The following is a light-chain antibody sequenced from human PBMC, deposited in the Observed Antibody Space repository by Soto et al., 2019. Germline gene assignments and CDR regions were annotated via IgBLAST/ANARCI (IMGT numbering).Light chain of an antibody. CDR1: QHVDSW. CDR2: TAS. J-gene: IGKJ5*01. V-gene: IGKV1-12*01. CDR3: QQARSFPIT. Sequence: DIQLTQSPSFVPASVGDRVSISCRASQHVDSWLAWYQHKPGIAPKLLLYTASTLESGVPSRFSGSGSGTDFTLTITSLQPEDFATYYCQQARSFPITFGQGTRLEIK.